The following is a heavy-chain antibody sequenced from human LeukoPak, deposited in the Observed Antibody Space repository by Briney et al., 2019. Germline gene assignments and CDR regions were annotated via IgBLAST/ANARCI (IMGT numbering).Heavy chain of an antibody. Sequence: SETLSLTCTVSGGSISSYYWSWIRQPPGKGLEWIGYIYYSGSTNYNPSLKSRVTISVDTSKNQFSLKLSSVTAADTAVYYCARARYGSYWYYGMGVWGQGTTVTVSS. CDR1: GGSISSYY. D-gene: IGHD4-17*01. J-gene: IGHJ6*02. V-gene: IGHV4-59*01. CDR2: IYYSGST. CDR3: ARARYGSYWYYGMGV.